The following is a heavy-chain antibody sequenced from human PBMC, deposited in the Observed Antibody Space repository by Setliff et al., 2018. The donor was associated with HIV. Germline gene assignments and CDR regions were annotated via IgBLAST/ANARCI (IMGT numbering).Heavy chain of an antibody. CDR1: GYSLTKYA. J-gene: IGHJ4*02. V-gene: IGHV1-3*01. D-gene: IGHD3-10*01. Sequence: ASVKVSCKASGYSLTKYALHWVRQAPGQRLEWMGWINANKGNTKYSQKLQGRVTITWDTSASAAYMELSSLRSEDTAVYYCARDKTSRYYYTGSAYSDYFDFWGQGTLVTVSS. CDR2: INANKGNT. CDR3: ARDKTSRYYYTGSAYSDYFDF.